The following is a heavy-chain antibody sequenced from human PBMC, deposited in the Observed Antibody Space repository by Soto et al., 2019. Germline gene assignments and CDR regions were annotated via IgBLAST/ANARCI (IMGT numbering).Heavy chain of an antibody. Sequence: GGSLRLSCAASRFTFSDYYMTWIRQPPGKGLEWVAYISSSGSTTYYADSVKGRFAISRDNTKNSVHLQMNSLRAEDTAVYFCATANQWLAPFDNWGQGTLVTVSS. J-gene: IGHJ4*02. V-gene: IGHV3-11*01. CDR1: RFTFSDYY. D-gene: IGHD6-19*01. CDR3: ATANQWLAPFDN. CDR2: ISSSGSTT.